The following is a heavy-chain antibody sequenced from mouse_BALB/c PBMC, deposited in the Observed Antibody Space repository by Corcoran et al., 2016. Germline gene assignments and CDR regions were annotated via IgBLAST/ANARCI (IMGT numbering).Heavy chain of an antibody. CDR2: IDPANGNT. CDR1: GFNIKDTY. D-gene: IGHD2-4*01. CDR3: ARVPAMITFAY. J-gene: IGHJ3*01. V-gene: IGHV14-3*02. Sequence: EVQLQQSGAELVKPGASVKLSCTASGFNIKDTYMHWVKQRPEQGLEWIGRIDPANGNTKYDPKFQGKAIITADTSSNTAYLQLSSLTSEDTAVYYCARVPAMITFAYWGQGTLVTVSA.